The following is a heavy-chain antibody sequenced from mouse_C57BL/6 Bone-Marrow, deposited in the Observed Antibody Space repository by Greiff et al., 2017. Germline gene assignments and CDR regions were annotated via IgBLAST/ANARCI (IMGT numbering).Heavy chain of an antibody. CDR1: GYAFSSSW. CDR2: IYPGGGDT. D-gene: IGHD1-1*01. Sequence: LVESGPELVKPGASVKISCKASGYAFSSSWMNWVKQRPGKGLEWIGRIYPGGGDTYYNGKFKGKATLTADKSSSTAYMQLSSLTSEDSAVYFWARVGRGLAYWGQGTLVTVSA. CDR3: ARVGRGLAY. V-gene: IGHV1-82*01. J-gene: IGHJ3*01.